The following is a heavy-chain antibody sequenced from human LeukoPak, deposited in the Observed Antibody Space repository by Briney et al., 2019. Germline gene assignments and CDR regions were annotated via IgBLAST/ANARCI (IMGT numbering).Heavy chain of an antibody. CDR2: ISYDGSNK. CDR1: GFTFSSYG. Sequence: PGGSLRLSCAASGFTFSSYGMHWVRQAPGKGLEWVAVISYDGSNKYYADSVKGRFTISRDNSKNTLYLQMNSLRAEDTAVYYCAKEVGTTVTTSHYYYYYGMDVWGQGTTVTVSS. V-gene: IGHV3-30*18. CDR3: AKEVGTTVTTSHYYYYYGMDV. J-gene: IGHJ6*02. D-gene: IGHD4-17*01.